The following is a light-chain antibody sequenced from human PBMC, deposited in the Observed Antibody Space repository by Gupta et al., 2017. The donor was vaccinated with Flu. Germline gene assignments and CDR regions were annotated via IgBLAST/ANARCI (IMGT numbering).Light chain of an antibody. CDR1: SRRSYH. Sequence: SSERTQEPAVSVALGQTFMITCQGDSRRSYHSSWYQQKPGTAPILLIYENNNRPSGIPDRFSGSSSGTTASLDITGDQTEDEADYYWTSRDTSRSNAVFGGGTKLTVL. CDR3: TSRDTSRSNAV. J-gene: IGLJ3*02. V-gene: IGLV3-19*01. CDR2: ENN.